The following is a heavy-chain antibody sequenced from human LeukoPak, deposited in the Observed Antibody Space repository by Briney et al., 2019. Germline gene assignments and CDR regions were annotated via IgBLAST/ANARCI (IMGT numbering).Heavy chain of an antibody. CDR3: ARDHLSSDWPFNWFDP. CDR2: IYTSGST. Sequence: SETLSLTCTVSGASFSSYCWSWIRQPAGKGLEWIGRIYTSGSTNYNPSLKSRVTMSVDTSKNQFSLKLSSVTAADTAVYYCARDHLSSDWPFNWFDPWGQGTLVTVSS. D-gene: IGHD6-6*01. CDR1: GASFSSYC. V-gene: IGHV4-4*07. J-gene: IGHJ5*02.